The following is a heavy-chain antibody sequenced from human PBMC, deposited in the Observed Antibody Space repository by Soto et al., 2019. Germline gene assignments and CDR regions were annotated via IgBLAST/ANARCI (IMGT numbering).Heavy chain of an antibody. CDR3: ARDFMAFGGVTRGVIDS. D-gene: IGHD3-16*01. V-gene: IGHV1-18*01. CDR1: GYTCTSYG. Sequence: QVQLVQSGAEVKKPGASVKVSCKASGYTCTSYGISWVRQAPGQGLEWMGWISAYNGNTNYAQKLQGRVTMTTDTSTSTAYMELRILRSDDTAVYYCARDFMAFGGVTRGVIDSWGQGTLVTVSS. J-gene: IGHJ4*02. CDR2: ISAYNGNT.